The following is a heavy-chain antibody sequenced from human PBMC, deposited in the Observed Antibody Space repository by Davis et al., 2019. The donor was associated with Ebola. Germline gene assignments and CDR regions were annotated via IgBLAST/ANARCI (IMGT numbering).Heavy chain of an antibody. CDR2: INRKE. J-gene: IGHJ4*02. V-gene: IGHV3-23*01. CDR1: GFPFDDYA. D-gene: IGHD6-19*01. CDR3: AKEIGGSGWYSIDY. Sequence: SLNLPCASPGFPFDDYALHWVRQAPGKGLEWVSAINRKEYYADSVKRRFTISRDSSKNTLSLQMDSLRVDDTAIYYCAKEIGGSGWYSIDYWGQGALVTVSS.